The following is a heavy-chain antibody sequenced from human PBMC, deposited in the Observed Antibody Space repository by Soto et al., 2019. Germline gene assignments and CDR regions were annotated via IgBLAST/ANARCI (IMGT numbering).Heavy chain of an antibody. CDR3: TAGWSSKDY. CDR2: IKSKADGGTT. V-gene: IGHV3-15*01. J-gene: IGHJ4*02. Sequence: GGSLRLSCAASGFIFSNAWMSWVRQAPGKGLEWVGRIKSKADGGTTNYAAPVKGRFNISRDGSKNTLYLQMNGLKTEDTAVYYCTAGWSSKDYWGQGTLVTVSS. CDR1: GFIFSNAW. D-gene: IGHD3-3*01.